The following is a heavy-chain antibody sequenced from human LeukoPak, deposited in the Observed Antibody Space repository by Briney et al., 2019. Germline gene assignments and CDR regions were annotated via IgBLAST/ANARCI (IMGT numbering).Heavy chain of an antibody. J-gene: IGHJ4*02. CDR3: ARHDRDNYYDSSGCFDY. D-gene: IGHD3-22*01. Sequence: SETLSLTCTVSGGSISSSSYFWGWIRQPPGKGLEWIGSIYYSGSTYFHPSLKSRVTISVDTSKNQFSLKLSSVTAADTAVYYCARHDRDNYYDSSGCFDYWGQGTLVTVSS. CDR2: IYYSGST. V-gene: IGHV4-39*01. CDR1: GGSISSSSYF.